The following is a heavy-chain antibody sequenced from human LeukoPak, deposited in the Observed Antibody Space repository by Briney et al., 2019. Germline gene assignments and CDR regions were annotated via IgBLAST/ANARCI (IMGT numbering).Heavy chain of an antibody. CDR3: ARGDGSGSYYQSTYGMDV. CDR2: ISSSGSTI. V-gene: IGHV3-11*01. D-gene: IGHD3-10*01. J-gene: IGHJ6*02. Sequence: GGSLRLSCAASGFTFSDYYMSWIRQAPGKGLEWVSYISSSGSTIYYADSVKGRFTISRDNAKNSLYLQMNSLRAEDTAVYYCARGDGSGSYYQSTYGMDVWGQGTTVTVSS. CDR1: GFTFSDYY.